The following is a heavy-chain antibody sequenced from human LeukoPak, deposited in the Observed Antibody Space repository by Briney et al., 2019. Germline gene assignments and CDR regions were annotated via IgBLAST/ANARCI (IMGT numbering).Heavy chain of an antibody. CDR2: IRYDGSNK. CDR1: GFTFSSYG. D-gene: IGHD1-26*01. CDR3: AKDRWELLYYFDY. V-gene: IGHV3-30*02. J-gene: IGHJ4*02. Sequence: PGGSLRLSCAASGFTFSSYGMHWVCQAPGKGLEWVAFIRYDGSNKYYADSVKGRFTISRDNSKNTLYLQMNSLRAEDTAVYYCAKDRWELLYYFDYWGQGTLVTVSS.